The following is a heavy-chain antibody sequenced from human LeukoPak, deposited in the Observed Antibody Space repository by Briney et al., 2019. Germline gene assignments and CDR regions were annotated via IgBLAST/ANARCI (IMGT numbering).Heavy chain of an antibody. D-gene: IGHD3-22*01. Sequence: GGSLRLSCAASGFTFSSYWMSWVRQAQGKGLEWVANIKQDGSEKYYVDSVKGRFTISRDNAKNSLYLQMNSLRAEDTAVYYCARQVTMIVLIDAFDIWGQGTMVTVSS. CDR2: IKQDGSEK. V-gene: IGHV3-7*01. CDR1: GFTFSSYW. J-gene: IGHJ3*02. CDR3: ARQVTMIVLIDAFDI.